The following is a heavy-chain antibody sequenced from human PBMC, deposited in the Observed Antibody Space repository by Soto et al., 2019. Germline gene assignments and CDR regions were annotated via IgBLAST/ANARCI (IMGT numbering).Heavy chain of an antibody. D-gene: IGHD3-10*01. V-gene: IGHV1-18*01. CDR1: GDSFSNYG. CDR2: ISTYNDNT. CDR3: ARVMVRLFGSGSSRPYGLDV. J-gene: IGHJ6*02. Sequence: QVQLVQSGAEVKKPGASVKVSCKVSGDSFSNYGFTWVRQAPGQGLEWMGWISTYNDNTNYAQNLQGRVTMTTDTSTTTVYMKLWSLRSDDTAVYYCARVMVRLFGSGSSRPYGLDVWGQGTTVTVSS.